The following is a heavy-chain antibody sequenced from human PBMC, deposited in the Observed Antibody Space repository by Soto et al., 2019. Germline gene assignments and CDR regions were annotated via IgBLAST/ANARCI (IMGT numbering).Heavy chain of an antibody. CDR1: GFTFSSYS. J-gene: IGHJ6*02. CDR2: ISSSSSYI. V-gene: IGHV3-21*01. D-gene: IGHD2-2*01. CDR3: ARDGIHCSSTSCYAFVSYYYYGMDV. Sequence: EVQLVESGGGLVKPGGSLRLYCAASGFTFSSYSMNWVRQAPGKGLEWVSSISSSSSYIYYADSVKGRFTISRDNAKNSLYLQMNRLRAEDTAVYYCARDGIHCSSTSCYAFVSYYYYGMDVWGQGTTVTVSS.